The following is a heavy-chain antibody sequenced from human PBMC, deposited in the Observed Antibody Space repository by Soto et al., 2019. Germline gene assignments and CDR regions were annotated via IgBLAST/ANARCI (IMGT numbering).Heavy chain of an antibody. J-gene: IGHJ6*02. CDR1: GFFFQNYA. CDR3: ARAMTMTLARIFGMDV. Sequence: QSGGSLRLSCAGSGFFFQNYAMHWVRLAPGKGLEWVAYIFYDGSNDNYAESVKGRFTVSRDNSEGMLYLQMNNLRVEDTGVYFCARAMTMTLARIFGMDVWGPGTTVTVSS. D-gene: IGHD3-3*01. CDR2: IFYDGSND. V-gene: IGHV3-33*01.